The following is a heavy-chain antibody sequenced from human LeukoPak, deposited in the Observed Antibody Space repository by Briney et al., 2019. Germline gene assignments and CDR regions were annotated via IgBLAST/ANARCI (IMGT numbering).Heavy chain of an antibody. CDR1: GGSFSGYY. D-gene: IGHD3-22*01. Sequence: SETLSLTCAVYGGSFSGYYWSWIRQPPGKGLEWIGEIYHSGSTNYNPSLKSRVTISVDKSKNQFSLKLSSVTAADTAVYYCARTHDYYDSSGYFDYWGQGTLVTVSS. J-gene: IGHJ4*02. V-gene: IGHV4-34*01. CDR2: IYHSGST. CDR3: ARTHDYYDSSGYFDY.